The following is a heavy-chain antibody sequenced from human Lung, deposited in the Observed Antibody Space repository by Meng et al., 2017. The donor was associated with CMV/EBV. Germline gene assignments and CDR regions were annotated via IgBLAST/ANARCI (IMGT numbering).Heavy chain of an antibody. Sequence: SGXXLVXPTQTLTLTCTFSGFSLSTSGMRVSWIRQPPGKALEWLARIDWDDDKFYSTSLKTRLTTSKDTSKNQVVLTMTNMDPVDTATYYCARIVGGSYYGDWXQGTXVTVSS. V-gene: IGHV2-70D*14. CDR3: ARIVGGSYYGD. D-gene: IGHD1-26*01. J-gene: IGHJ4*02. CDR1: GFSLSTSGMR. CDR2: IDWDDDK.